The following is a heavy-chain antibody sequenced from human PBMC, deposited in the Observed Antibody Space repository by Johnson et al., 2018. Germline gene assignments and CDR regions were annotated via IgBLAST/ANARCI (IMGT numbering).Heavy chain of an antibody. CDR2: ISHSGTRI. J-gene: IGHJ6*03. Sequence: VQLLESGGALVKPGGSLRLTCEASGFTLSDYQMSWIRQAPGRGPEWVSYISHSGTRIYYADSVKGRFTVSRDTAKNAKYLQMDSLRADDTAVYYFARVSVSGNSCCYYYMDVWGKGTTVTVSS. CDR1: GFTLSDYQ. CDR3: ARVSVSGNSCCYYYMDV. V-gene: IGHV3-11*04. D-gene: IGHD4-23*01.